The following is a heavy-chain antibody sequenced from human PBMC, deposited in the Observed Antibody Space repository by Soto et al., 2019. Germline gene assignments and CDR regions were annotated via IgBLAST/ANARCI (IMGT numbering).Heavy chain of an antibody. Sequence: QVQLVQSGAEVKKPGASVKVSCKASGYTFTSYGISWVRQAPGQGLEWMGWISAYNGNTNYAQKLQGRVTMTTDTATSEAYMEGRSLRADDTAVYYCARDYGFGELFDPWGQGTLVTVSS. CDR2: ISAYNGNT. D-gene: IGHD3-10*01. CDR3: ARDYGFGELFDP. J-gene: IGHJ5*02. CDR1: GYTFTSYG. V-gene: IGHV1-18*01.